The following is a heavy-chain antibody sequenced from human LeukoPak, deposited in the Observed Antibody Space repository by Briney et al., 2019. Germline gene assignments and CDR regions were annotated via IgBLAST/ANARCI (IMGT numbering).Heavy chain of an antibody. Sequence: GGSLRLSCAASGFTFSSYAMSWVRQAPGKGLEWVSAISGSGGSTYYADSVKGRFTISRDNSMNTLFLQMNSLRAEDTAVYYCAKEIGYGDYNWFDPWGQGTLVTVSS. J-gene: IGHJ5*02. CDR2: ISGSGGST. CDR1: GFTFSSYA. V-gene: IGHV3-23*01. CDR3: AKEIGYGDYNWFDP. D-gene: IGHD4-17*01.